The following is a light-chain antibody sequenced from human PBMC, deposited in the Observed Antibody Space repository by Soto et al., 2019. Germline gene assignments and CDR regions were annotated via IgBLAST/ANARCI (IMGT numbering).Light chain of an antibody. CDR3: SSYTSSTTYV. V-gene: IGLV2-14*01. J-gene: IGLJ1*01. CDR2: EVT. Sequence: QSALTQPASVSGSPGQSISISCSGTASDVGAYDFVSWYQQHPGKAPKLMIYEVTHRPSGVSNRFSGSKSGNTASLTISGLQAEDEADYYCSSYTSSTTYVFGTGTKVTVL. CDR1: ASDVGAYDF.